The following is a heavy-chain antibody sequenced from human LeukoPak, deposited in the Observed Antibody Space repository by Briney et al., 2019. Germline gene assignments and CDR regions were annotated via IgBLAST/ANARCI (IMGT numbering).Heavy chain of an antibody. CDR2: INHSGST. Sequence: SETLSLTCAVYGGSFSGYYWSWIRQPPGKGLEWIGEINHSGSTNYNPSLKSRVTISVDTSKNQFSLKLSSVTAADTAVYYCARSSEGIAEAFDIWGQGTMVTVSS. V-gene: IGHV4-34*01. J-gene: IGHJ3*02. CDR3: ARSSEGIAEAFDI. CDR1: GGSFSGYY. D-gene: IGHD6-13*01.